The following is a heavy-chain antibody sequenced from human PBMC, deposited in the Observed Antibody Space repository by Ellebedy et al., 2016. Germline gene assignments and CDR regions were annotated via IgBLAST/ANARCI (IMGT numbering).Heavy chain of an antibody. Sequence: GGSLRLXCTASGFTFSTYAMSWLRQAPGKGLECLSFISGRGGTAYYADSVKGRFSISRDNSKNTLYLQMNSLRGDDTAVYYCATSRSQLATSFNYWGQGTLVTVSS. D-gene: IGHD6-13*01. CDR3: ATSRSQLATSFNY. CDR1: GFTFSTYA. J-gene: IGHJ4*02. V-gene: IGHV3-23*01. CDR2: ISGRGGTA.